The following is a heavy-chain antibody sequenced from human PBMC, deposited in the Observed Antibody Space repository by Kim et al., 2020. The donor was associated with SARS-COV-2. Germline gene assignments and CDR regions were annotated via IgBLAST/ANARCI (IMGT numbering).Heavy chain of an antibody. J-gene: IGHJ4*02. D-gene: IGHD3-10*01. Sequence: YAASVKGRFTIARDNSKNTLYLQMNSLRAEDTAVYYCAKGPYYYGSGFDYWGQGTLVTVSS. CDR3: AKGPYYYGSGFDY. V-gene: IGHV3-23*01.